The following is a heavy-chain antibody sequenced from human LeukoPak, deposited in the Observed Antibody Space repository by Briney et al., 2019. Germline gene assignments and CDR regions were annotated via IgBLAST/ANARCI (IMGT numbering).Heavy chain of an antibody. D-gene: IGHD6-13*01. CDR2: IYYSEST. Sequence: SETLSLTCTVSGGSISSYYWSWIRQPPGKGLEWIGYIYYSESTNYNPSLKSRVTISVDTSKNQFSLKLSSVTAADTAVYYCARVVLYSSSWYLDYWGQGTLVTVSS. V-gene: IGHV4-59*01. CDR3: ARVVLYSSSWYLDY. CDR1: GGSISSYY. J-gene: IGHJ4*02.